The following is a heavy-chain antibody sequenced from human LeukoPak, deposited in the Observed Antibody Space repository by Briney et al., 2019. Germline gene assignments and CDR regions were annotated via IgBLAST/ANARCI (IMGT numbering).Heavy chain of an antibody. V-gene: IGHV3-21*01. J-gene: IGHJ4*02. CDR1: GFPFSSYS. Sequence: GSLRLSCAASGFPFSSYSMNWVRQAPGKGLEWVSSISSSSSYIYYADSVKGRFTISRDNAKNSLYLQMNSLRAEDTAVYYCASCNGGRPGNYWGQGTLVTVSS. CDR3: ASCNGGRPGNY. CDR2: ISSSSSYI. D-gene: IGHD3-16*01.